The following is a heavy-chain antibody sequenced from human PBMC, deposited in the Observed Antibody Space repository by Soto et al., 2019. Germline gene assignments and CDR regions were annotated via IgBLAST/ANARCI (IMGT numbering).Heavy chain of an antibody. D-gene: IGHD3-3*01. CDR1: GFTFDDYT. J-gene: IGHJ6*02. CDR3: AKDFHLRFLGYGMDV. CDR2: ISWDGGST. Sequence: HPGGSLRLSCAASGFTFDDYTMHWVRQAPGKGLEWVSLISWDGGSTYYADSVKGRFTISRDNSKNSLYLQMNSLRTEDTALYYCAKDFHLRFLGYGMDVWGQGTTVTVSS. V-gene: IGHV3-43*01.